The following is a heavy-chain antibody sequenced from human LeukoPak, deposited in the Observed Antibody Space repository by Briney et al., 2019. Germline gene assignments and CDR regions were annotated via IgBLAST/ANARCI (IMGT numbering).Heavy chain of an antibody. CDR3: ARVEGSAATSYD. J-gene: IGHJ4*02. CDR2: ISPKNGGT. V-gene: IGHV1-2*06. D-gene: IGHD2-2*01. Sequence: ASAKVSCKASGHTFTDYYIHWVRQAPGQGLEWVGRISPKNGGTVYAQNFQGRVTVTRDTSITTAYMELNRLRSDDTAVYFCARVEGSAATSYDWGQGTLVTVSS. CDR1: GHTFTDYY.